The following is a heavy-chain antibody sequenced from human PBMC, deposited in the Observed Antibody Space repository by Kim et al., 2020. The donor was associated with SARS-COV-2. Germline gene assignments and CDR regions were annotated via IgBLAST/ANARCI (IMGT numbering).Heavy chain of an antibody. J-gene: IGHJ4*01. V-gene: IGHV3-23*01. CDR2: TSAGGGNN. D-gene: IGHD3-16*01. CDR3: AKEIYASSAVGLNFDY. Sequence: GGSLRLSCAASGFSFSNFAMNWVRQAPGKGLEWVSGTSAGGGNNYYADSVKGRFSLSRYNSNNMVYLQMTDLRAEDTAVYYCAKEIYASSAVGLNFDYWG. CDR1: GFSFSNFA.